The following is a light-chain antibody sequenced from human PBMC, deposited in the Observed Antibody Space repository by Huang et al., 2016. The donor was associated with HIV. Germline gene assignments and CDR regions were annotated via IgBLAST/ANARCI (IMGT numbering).Light chain of an antibody. Sequence: TQSPLFLSLSPGESGTLSCTASQNIETYLAWYQQRPGLGPRLRIYDTSNRATGIPARFVGGGSGTNFSLTIDDPQSEDVAVYFCQQRNSWPLTFGGGTKVEIK. CDR2: DTS. CDR1: QNIETY. J-gene: IGKJ4*01. V-gene: IGKV3-11*01. CDR3: QQRNSWPLT.